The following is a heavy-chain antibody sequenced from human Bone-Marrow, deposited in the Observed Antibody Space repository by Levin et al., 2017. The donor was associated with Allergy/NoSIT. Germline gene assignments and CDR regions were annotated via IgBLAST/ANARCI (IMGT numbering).Heavy chain of an antibody. CDR3: AILPVDTAERAIDH. CDR2: ISYDGSEN. V-gene: IGHV3-30*03. J-gene: IGHJ4*02. D-gene: IGHD5-18*01. CDR1: GFTFSKFG. Sequence: GESLKISCAASGFTFSKFGMHWVRQAPGKGLEWLAVISYDGSENDYAESVTGRFTISRDNSKNTLFLQMNSLRVEDTAVYYCAILPVDTAERAIDHWGQGTLVTVSS.